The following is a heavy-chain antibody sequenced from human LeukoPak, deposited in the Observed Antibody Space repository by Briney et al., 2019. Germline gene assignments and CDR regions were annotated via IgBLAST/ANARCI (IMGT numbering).Heavy chain of an antibody. CDR3: ASTKVTGYSSSWSYYYYMDV. CDR2: IYTSGST. CDR1: SDSISSNSYY. Sequence: SETLSLTCTVSSDSISSNSYYWSWIRQPAGKGLEWIGRIYTSGSTNYNPSLKSRVTISVDTSKNQFSLKLSSVTAADTAVYYCASTKVTGYSSSWSYYYYMDVWGKGTTVTVSS. J-gene: IGHJ6*03. D-gene: IGHD6-13*01. V-gene: IGHV4-61*02.